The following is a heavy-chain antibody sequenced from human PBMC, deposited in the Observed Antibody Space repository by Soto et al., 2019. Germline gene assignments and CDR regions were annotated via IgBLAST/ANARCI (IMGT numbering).Heavy chain of an antibody. D-gene: IGHD3-10*01. CDR1: GGSFSGYY. CDR3: ARWGRLWFGELSHYYYYGMDV. J-gene: IGHJ6*02. Sequence: SETLSLTCAVYGGSFSGYYWSWIRQPPGKGLEWIGEINHSGSTNYNPSLKSRVTISVDTSKNQFSLKLSSVTAADTAVYYCARWGRLWFGELSHYYYYGMDVWGQGTAVTAP. CDR2: INHSGST. V-gene: IGHV4-34*01.